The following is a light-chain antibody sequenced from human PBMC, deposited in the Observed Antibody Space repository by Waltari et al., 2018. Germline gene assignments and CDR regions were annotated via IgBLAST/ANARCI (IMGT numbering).Light chain of an antibody. V-gene: IGKV3-20*01. Sequence: EIVLTQSPGTLSLPLGERATLSCRASQSVSRALTWYQQKPGQAPRLLIYGASTRAPGIPDRVSGSGSGTDFSLTISRLEPDDCAVYYCQHYLRLPVTFGQGTTVEV. CDR2: GAS. CDR3: QHYLRLPVT. CDR1: QSVSRA. J-gene: IGKJ1*01.